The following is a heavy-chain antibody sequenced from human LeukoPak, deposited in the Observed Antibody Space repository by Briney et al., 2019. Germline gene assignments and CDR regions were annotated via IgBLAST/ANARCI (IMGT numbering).Heavy chain of an antibody. J-gene: IGHJ4*02. V-gene: IGHV1-8*03. D-gene: IGHD3-22*01. CDR2: MNPNSGNT. CDR3: AKRGAITMIVVVPTQRDY. CDR1: GNTFTSYD. Sequence: GASVKVSCKASGNTFTSYDINWVRQATGQGLEWMGWMNPNSGNTGYAQKFQGRVTITRNTSISTAYMELSSLRSEDTAVYYCAKRGAITMIVVVPTQRDYWGQGTLVTVSS.